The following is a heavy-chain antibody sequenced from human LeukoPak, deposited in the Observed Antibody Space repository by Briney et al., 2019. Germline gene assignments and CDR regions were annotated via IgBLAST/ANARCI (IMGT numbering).Heavy chain of an antibody. CDR3: ARAREFSSSSGRAYYFDY. Sequence: PSETLSLTCTVSGGSITSYFYIWVRQPPGKGLEWIGCIYYSGNTNSNPSLKSRVTISLDTSKNQFSLKLSSVTAADTAVYYCARAREFSSSSGRAYYFDYWGQGTLVTVSS. CDR2: IYYSGNT. J-gene: IGHJ4*02. D-gene: IGHD6-6*01. V-gene: IGHV4-59*01. CDR1: GGSITSYF.